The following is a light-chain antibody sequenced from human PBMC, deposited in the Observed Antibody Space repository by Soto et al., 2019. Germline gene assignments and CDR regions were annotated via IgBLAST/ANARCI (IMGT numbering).Light chain of an antibody. CDR2: GAS. CDR3: QQYNNWPLT. CDR1: QSINNN. J-gene: IGKJ4*01. Sequence: EIVMTQSPATLSVSPGERATLSCRASQSINNNLAWYQQKPGQGPRLLIYGASSRATGIPARFSGSGSGTGFTLTISSLQSEDLAIYYCQQYNNWPLTFGGGTKVEIK. V-gene: IGKV3-15*01.